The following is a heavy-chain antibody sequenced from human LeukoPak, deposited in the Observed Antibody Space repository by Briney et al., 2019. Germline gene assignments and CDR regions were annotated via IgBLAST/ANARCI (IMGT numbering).Heavy chain of an antibody. CDR3: ARHRIAAAGVDAAYDY. J-gene: IGHJ4*02. CDR1: GGSISSYY. Sequence: SETLSLTCTVSGGSISSYYWSWIRQPPGKGLEWIGYIYYSGSTNYNPSLKSRVTISVDTSKNQFSLKLSSVTAADTAVYYCARHRIAAAGVDAAYDYWGQGTLVTVSS. D-gene: IGHD6-13*01. V-gene: IGHV4-59*08. CDR2: IYYSGST.